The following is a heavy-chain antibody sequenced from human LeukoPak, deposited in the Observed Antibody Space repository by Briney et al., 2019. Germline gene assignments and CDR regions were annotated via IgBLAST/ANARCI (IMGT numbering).Heavy chain of an antibody. CDR3: VKGGEFVWNDVGDY. CDR1: GFTFSSYA. J-gene: IGHJ4*02. Sequence: GGSLRLSCSASGFTFSSYAMHWVRQAPGKGLEYVSAISSNGGSTYYADSVKGRFTISRDNSKNTLYLQMSSLRAEDTAVYYCVKGGEFVWNDVGDYWGQGTLVTVSS. V-gene: IGHV3-64D*06. CDR2: ISSNGGST. D-gene: IGHD1-1*01.